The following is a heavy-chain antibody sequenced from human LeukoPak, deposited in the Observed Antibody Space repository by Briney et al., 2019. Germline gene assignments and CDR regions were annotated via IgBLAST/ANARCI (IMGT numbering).Heavy chain of an antibody. J-gene: IGHJ4*02. D-gene: IGHD2-21*01. CDR3: ARDLKAYCGGDCYPALSDY. V-gene: IGHV7-4-1*02. Sequence: ASVKVSCKASGYTFTSYAMNWVRQAPGQGLEWMGWINTNTGNPTYAQGFTGRFVFSLDTSVNTAYLQISSLKAEDTAEYYCARDLKAYCGGDCYPALSDYWGQGTLVTVSS. CDR2: INTNTGNP. CDR1: GYTFTSYA.